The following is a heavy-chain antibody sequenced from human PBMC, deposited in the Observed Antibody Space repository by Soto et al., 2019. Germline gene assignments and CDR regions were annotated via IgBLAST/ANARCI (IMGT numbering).Heavy chain of an antibody. D-gene: IGHD3-3*01. CDR2: INHSGST. CDR1: GGSFSGYY. J-gene: IGHJ6*02. CDR3: ASTYYDFWSGYSYYYYYGMDV. V-gene: IGHV4-34*01. Sequence: LSLTCAVYGGSFSGYYWSWIRQPPGKGLEWIGEINHSGSTNYNPSLKSRVTISVDTSKNQFSLKLSSVTAADTAVYYCASTYYDFWSGYSYYYYYGMDVWGQGTTVTVSS.